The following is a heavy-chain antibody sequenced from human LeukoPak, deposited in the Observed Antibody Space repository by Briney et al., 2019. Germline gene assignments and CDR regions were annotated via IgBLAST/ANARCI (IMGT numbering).Heavy chain of an antibody. D-gene: IGHD1-26*01. CDR1: GFTFSDYY. CDR2: ISSSGSTI. Sequence: GGSLRLSCAASGFTFSDYYMSWIRQAPGKGLEWVSYISSSGSTIYYADSVKGRFTISRDNAKNSLYLQMNSLRAEDTAVYYCARDRIVGATGPSDDYWGQGTLVAVSS. J-gene: IGHJ4*02. V-gene: IGHV3-11*01. CDR3: ARDRIVGATGPSDDY.